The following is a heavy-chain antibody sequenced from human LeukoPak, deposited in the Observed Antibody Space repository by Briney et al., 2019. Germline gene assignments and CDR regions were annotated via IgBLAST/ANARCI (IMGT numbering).Heavy chain of an antibody. Sequence: APVRVSCTASGYTFTSYVINWVREATGQGLEWMGWMNPNSGNTGYTQKFQGRETLTRKTSISTHYIELSSLRSEDTAVYYCARAPGKGANWFDPWGQGTLVTVSS. J-gene: IGHJ5*02. CDR3: ARAPGKGANWFDP. CDR1: GYTFTSYV. CDR2: MNPNSGNT. D-gene: IGHD3-16*01. V-gene: IGHV1-8*01.